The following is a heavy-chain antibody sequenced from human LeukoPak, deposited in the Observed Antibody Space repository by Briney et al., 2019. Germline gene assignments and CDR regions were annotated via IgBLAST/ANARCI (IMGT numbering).Heavy chain of an antibody. J-gene: IGHJ4*02. CDR3: VRDGYNYGLDRFDY. CDR1: GGSISTSNYY. CDR2: IYYSGST. Sequence: SETLSLTCTVSGGSISTSNYYWGWIRQPPGKGLEWIGSIYYSGSTYYNPSLNSRVTISLDTSRNQFFLKLTSVTAADTAVYYCVRDGYNYGLDRFDYWGQGTLVSVSS. D-gene: IGHD5-18*01. V-gene: IGHV4-39*07.